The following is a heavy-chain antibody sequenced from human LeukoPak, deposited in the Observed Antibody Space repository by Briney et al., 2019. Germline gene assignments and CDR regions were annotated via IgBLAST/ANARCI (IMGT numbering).Heavy chain of an antibody. J-gene: IGHJ4*02. CDR1: GFTFSNYW. CDR3: AKGPNYFDS. Sequence: GGFLSLSCAASGFTFSNYWMHWVRQAPGKGLVWVTRMNSDGSATYYADSVQGLFTISRDNAKHTLYLQMNSLRAEDTAMYCCAKGPNYFDSWGQGTLVTVSS. CDR2: MNSDGSAT. V-gene: IGHV3-74*01.